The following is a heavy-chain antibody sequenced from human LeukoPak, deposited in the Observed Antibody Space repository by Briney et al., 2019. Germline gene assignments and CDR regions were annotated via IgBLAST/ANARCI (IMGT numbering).Heavy chain of an antibody. D-gene: IGHD2-15*01. CDR2: INPNSGGT. CDR1: GYAFTGYY. V-gene: IGHV1-2*02. Sequence: ASVKVSCKASGYAFTGYYMHWVRPAPGQGLEWMGWINPNSGGTNYAQKFQGRVTMTRDTSISTAYMELSRLRSDDTAVYYCARAVVAATRPVDYWGQGTLVTVSS. J-gene: IGHJ4*02. CDR3: ARAVVAATRPVDY.